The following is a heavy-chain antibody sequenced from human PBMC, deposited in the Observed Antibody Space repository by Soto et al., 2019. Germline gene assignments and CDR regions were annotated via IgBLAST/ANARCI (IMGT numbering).Heavy chain of an antibody. CDR1: GGTFSSYT. J-gene: IGHJ6*03. D-gene: IGHD2-2*01. Sequence: GASVKVSCKASGGTFSSYTISWVRQAPGQGLEWMGRIILILGLANYAQKFQGRVTITADKSTSTAYMELSSLRSEDTAVYYCARDGPYCSSTSCYANYYYYYYMDVWGKGTTVTVSS. CDR3: ARDGPYCSSTSCYANYYYYYYMDV. V-gene: IGHV1-69*04. CDR2: IILILGLA.